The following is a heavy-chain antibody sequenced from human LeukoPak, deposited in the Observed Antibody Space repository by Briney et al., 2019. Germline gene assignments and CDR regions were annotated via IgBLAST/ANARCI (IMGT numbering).Heavy chain of an antibody. CDR1: GYTFTGYY. Sequence: ASVKVSCKASGYTFTGYYMHWVRQAPGQGLEWMGRINPNSGGTNYAQKFQGRATMTRDTSISTAYMELSSLRSEDTAVYYCARDRCSGGSCYSKWFDPWGQGTLVTVSS. D-gene: IGHD2-15*01. V-gene: IGHV1-2*06. CDR3: ARDRCSGGSCYSKWFDP. CDR2: INPNSGGT. J-gene: IGHJ5*02.